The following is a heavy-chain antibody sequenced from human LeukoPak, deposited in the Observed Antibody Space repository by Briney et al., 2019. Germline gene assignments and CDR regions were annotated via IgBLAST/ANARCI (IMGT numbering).Heavy chain of an antibody. V-gene: IGHV1-2*02. CDR3: ARVKKLMPEFEF. D-gene: IGHD2-2*01. J-gene: IGHJ4*02. Sequence: GASVKVSCKASGDAFNSHTINWVRQAPGQGLEWMGWINPNSGATKYAQKFQGRVSMTRDTSINTAYMDLTNLRSDDTAIFYCARVKKLMPEFEFWGQGTLVTVSS. CDR1: GDAFNSHT. CDR2: INPNSGAT.